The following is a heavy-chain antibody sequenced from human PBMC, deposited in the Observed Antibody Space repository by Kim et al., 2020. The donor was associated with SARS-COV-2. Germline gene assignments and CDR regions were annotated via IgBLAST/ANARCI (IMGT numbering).Heavy chain of an antibody. J-gene: IGHJ6*03. CDR2: IWDDGSNK. V-gene: IGHV3-33*01. D-gene: IGHD3-3*01. CDR1: GFTFSSYG. CDR3: ARDACYDFWGGPGHHMDV. Sequence: GGSLRLSCAASGFTFSSYGMNWVRQAPGKGLEWVAVIWDDGSNKYYADSVKGRFTISRDNSKNTLYLQMNSLRAEDTAVYYCARDACYDFWGGPGHHMDVSVEAATATV.